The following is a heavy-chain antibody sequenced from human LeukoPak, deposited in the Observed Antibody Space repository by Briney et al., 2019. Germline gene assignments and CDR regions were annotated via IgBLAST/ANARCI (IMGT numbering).Heavy chain of an antibody. CDR3: ARGGRGWFDP. J-gene: IGHJ5*02. D-gene: IGHD3-16*01. V-gene: IGHV3-30*19. Sequence: GGSLRLSCAASGFSFISYGIHWVRQAPGKGLEWVAVISYDGSNKYYADSVKGRFTISRDNSKNTLYLQMNSLRAEDTAVYYCARGGRGWFDPWGQGTLVTVSS. CDR2: ISYDGSNK. CDR1: GFSFISYG.